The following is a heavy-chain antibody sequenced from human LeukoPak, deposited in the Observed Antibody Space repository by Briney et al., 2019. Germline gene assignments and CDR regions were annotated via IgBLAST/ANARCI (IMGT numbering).Heavy chain of an antibody. CDR1: GFTFSRYT. Sequence: PGGSLRLSCAASGFTFSRYTMNWVRQSPGKGLEWVSIIYNDGSTYYADSMKGRFTISREDAKNSLSLQMDSVRPEDTAVYYCAFNNNFKYWGQGTLVIVSS. CDR2: IYNDGST. D-gene: IGHD1/OR15-1a*01. CDR3: AFNNNFKY. V-gene: IGHV3-66*01. J-gene: IGHJ4*02.